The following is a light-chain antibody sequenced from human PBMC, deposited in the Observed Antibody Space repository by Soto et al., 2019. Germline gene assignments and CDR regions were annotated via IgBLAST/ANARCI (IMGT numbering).Light chain of an antibody. CDR1: QSVSSSY. CDR3: HQYGSSPLT. J-gene: IGKJ4*01. Sequence: EIVLTQSPGTLSLSPGERATLSCRASQSVSSSYLAWYQQKPGQAPRLLIYGASSRATGIPDRFSGSGSGTDFTLTISRLEPDEFSGDDCHQYGSSPLTCGGGPKVEIK. CDR2: GAS. V-gene: IGKV3-20*01.